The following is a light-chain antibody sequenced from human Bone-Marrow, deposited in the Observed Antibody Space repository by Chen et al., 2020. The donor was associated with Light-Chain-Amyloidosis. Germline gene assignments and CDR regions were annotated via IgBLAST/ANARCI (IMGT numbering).Light chain of an antibody. V-gene: IGKV1-39*01. CDR2: AAS. CDR3: QQSYSTPYT. Sequence: DIQMTHSPSSLSASVGDRVTITCRASQSISSYLIWYQQKPGKAPKHLIYAASSLQSGVPSRFSGSGSGTDLTLTISSLQPEDFATYYCQQSYSTPYTFGQGTKLEIK. CDR1: QSISSY. J-gene: IGKJ2*01.